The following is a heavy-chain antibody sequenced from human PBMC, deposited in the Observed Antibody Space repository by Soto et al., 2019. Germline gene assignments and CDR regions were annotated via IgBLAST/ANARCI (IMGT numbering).Heavy chain of an antibody. V-gene: IGHV1-8*01. Sequence: ASEKVSCKASGYTFTSYDIKWVRQATGQGIEWMGWMNPNSGNTGYAQKFQGRVTMTRNTSISTAYMELSSLRSEDTAVYDWAITGCGGDCNWFDPWGQGTPVTVSS. CDR2: MNPNSGNT. J-gene: IGHJ5*02. D-gene: IGHD2-21*02. CDR1: GYTFTSYD. CDR3: AITGCGGDCNWFDP.